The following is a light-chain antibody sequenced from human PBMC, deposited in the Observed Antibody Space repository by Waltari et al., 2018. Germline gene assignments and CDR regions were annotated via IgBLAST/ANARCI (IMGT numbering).Light chain of an antibody. CDR2: DAS. Sequence: EIVLTQSPATLSLSPGERATLSCRASQTVRSYLAWYQQKPGQAPRHLIFDASSRATGIPAKFSGSGSGTDFTLTVSNLEPEDFAVYYCQQRSNWPYTFGQGTRVEIK. J-gene: IGKJ2*01. CDR3: QQRSNWPYT. V-gene: IGKV3-11*01. CDR1: QTVRSY.